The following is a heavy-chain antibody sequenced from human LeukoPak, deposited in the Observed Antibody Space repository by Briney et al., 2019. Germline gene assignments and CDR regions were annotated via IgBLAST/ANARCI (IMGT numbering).Heavy chain of an antibody. CDR1: GFTLSRNY. D-gene: IGHD5-24*01. J-gene: IGHJ4*02. V-gene: IGHV3-66*01. Sequence: GGSLRLSCAASGFTLSRNYMSWVRQAPGKGVEWVSVIYSGVTPYYAASVKARFTISRDNSKNTLYLQMNSLRAEDTAVYYCARDQVGDGYNPHDYWGQGTLATVS. CDR3: ARDQVGDGYNPHDY. CDR2: IYSGVTP.